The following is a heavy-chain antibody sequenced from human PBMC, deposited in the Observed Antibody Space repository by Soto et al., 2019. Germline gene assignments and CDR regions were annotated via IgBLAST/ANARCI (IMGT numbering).Heavy chain of an antibody. CDR2: IIPMLGVS. CDR3: ATDRRENWGIDY. CDR1: GDTFSSYS. Sequence: QVQLVQSGAEVKKPGSSAKVSCKASGDTFSSYSFNWVRQAPGEGLEWMGRIIPMLGVSSSAQKFQGRVTFTADKSTSTVYMELSSLRSEDTALYYCATDRRENWGIDYWGQGSLVTVSS. V-gene: IGHV1-69*04. J-gene: IGHJ4*02. D-gene: IGHD7-27*01.